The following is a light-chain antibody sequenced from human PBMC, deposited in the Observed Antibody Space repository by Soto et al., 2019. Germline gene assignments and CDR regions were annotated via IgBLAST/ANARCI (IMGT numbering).Light chain of an antibody. Sequence: QSALTQPASESGSPGQSITISCTGTSSDVGGYDYVSWYQQHPGKAPKLMIYEVSYRPSGVSDRFSGSKSGNTASLTISGLQAEDEADYHCSPYTSSSAVVFGGGTKVTVL. V-gene: IGLV2-14*01. CDR2: EVS. CDR1: SSDVGGYDY. J-gene: IGLJ2*01. CDR3: SPYTSSSAVV.